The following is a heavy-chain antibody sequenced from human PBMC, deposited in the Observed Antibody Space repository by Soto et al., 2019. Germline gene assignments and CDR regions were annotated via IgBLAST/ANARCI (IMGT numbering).Heavy chain of an antibody. V-gene: IGHV1-46*01. D-gene: IGHD5-18*01. CDR3: ARDLGTIQLWSYGLDV. CDR1: GSTFGNYY. CDR2: IKPPSGST. Sequence: QVQLVQSGAEVREPGASVNISCKTSGSTFGNYYMYWVRQAPGQRLEWMGLIKPPSGSTSLVQQCLGRVTMTSDTSTGTIYLGLSSLRSDDTAVYYCARDLGTIQLWSYGLDVWGQGTPVSVSS. J-gene: IGHJ6*02.